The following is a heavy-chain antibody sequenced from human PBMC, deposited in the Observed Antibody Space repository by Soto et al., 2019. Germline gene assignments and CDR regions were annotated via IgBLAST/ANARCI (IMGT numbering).Heavy chain of an antibody. D-gene: IGHD6-19*01. CDR2: ISHDGSSI. J-gene: IGHJ4*02. CDR1: GLTFSSYA. CDR3: ARVRQQWLVSAHYFDC. V-gene: IGHV3-30-3*01. Sequence: QVQLMESGGAVVQPGRSLRLSCAASGLTFSSYAMHWVRQAPGKGLEWVAIISHDGSSIYYGDSVKGRFTISRDNSQSTLYLQMNSLRSEDTAVYYCARVRQQWLVSAHYFDCWGQGTLVTVSS.